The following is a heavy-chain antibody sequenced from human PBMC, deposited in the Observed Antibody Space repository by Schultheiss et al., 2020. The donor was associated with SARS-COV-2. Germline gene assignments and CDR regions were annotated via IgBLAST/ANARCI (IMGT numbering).Heavy chain of an antibody. Sequence: SQTLSLTCTVSGGSISSGGYYWSWIRQPPGKGLEWIGYIYYCGSTNYNPSLKSRVTISVDTSKNQFSLKLSSVTAADTAVYYCASLSASKQWPWGQGTLVTVSS. J-gene: IGHJ5*02. CDR2: IYYCGST. CDR3: ASLSASKQWP. CDR1: GGSISSGGYY. V-gene: IGHV4-61*08. D-gene: IGHD6-19*01.